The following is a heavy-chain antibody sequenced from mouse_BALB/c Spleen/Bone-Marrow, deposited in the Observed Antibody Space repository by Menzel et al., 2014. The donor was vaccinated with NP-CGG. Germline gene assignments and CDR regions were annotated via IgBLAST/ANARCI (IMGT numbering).Heavy chain of an antibody. J-gene: IGHJ4*01. CDR1: GFTFSTYA. D-gene: IGHD1-1*01. CDR3: AREGYGSSYVRAMDY. Sequence: EVKLVESGGGLVKPGGSLKLSCAASGFTFSTYALSWVRQTPEKSLEWVASISSGGSTYYSDSVKGRFTISRDNARNILYLQMNSLRSEDTAMYYCAREGYGSSYVRAMDYWGQGTSVTVSS. CDR2: ISSGGST. V-gene: IGHV5-6-5*01.